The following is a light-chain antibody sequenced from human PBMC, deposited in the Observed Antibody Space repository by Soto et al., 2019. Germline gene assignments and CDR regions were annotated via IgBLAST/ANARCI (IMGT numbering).Light chain of an antibody. CDR3: ASYAGGNQV. V-gene: IGLV2-8*01. CDR1: SGDVGGYNY. CDR2: AVT. J-gene: IGLJ1*01. Sequence: QSALTQPASVSGSPGQSVTISCAGTSGDVGGYNYVSWYQQHPGKAPKLMIHAVTNRPSGVPDRFSGSKPGNTASLTVSGLLAEDEADYYCASYAGGNQVFGTGTKVTV.